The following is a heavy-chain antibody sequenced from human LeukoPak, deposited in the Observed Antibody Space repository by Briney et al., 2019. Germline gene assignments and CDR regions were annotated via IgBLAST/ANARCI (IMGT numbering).Heavy chain of an antibody. J-gene: IGHJ4*02. D-gene: IGHD3-22*01. CDR2: ISYDGRNK. CDR1: GFTFSSST. V-gene: IGHV3-30*04. CDR3: ARSATYSFDSSGYFFDY. Sequence: GGSLRLPCAASGFTFSSSTMHWVRQAPGKGLEWVALISYDGRNKYYADSVRGRFTISRDNSKNTLYLQMNSLRAEDTAVYYCARSATYSFDSSGYFFDYWGQGTLLTVSS.